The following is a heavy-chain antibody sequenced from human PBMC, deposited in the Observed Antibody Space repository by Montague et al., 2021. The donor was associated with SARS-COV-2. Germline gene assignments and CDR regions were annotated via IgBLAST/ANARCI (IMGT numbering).Heavy chain of an antibody. V-gene: IGHV3-23*03. CDR3: AIDPVAHYYDSSGYFEY. CDR1: GFTFNTYA. J-gene: IGHJ4*02. Sequence: SLRLSCPASGFTFNTYAMNWVRQAPGRGLEWVSLIYSGASGTYYADSVKGRFTISRDNSKNTLYLQMNSLRAEDTALYYCAIDPVAHYYDSSGYFEYWGQGTLVTVSS. CDR2: IYSGASGT. D-gene: IGHD3-22*01.